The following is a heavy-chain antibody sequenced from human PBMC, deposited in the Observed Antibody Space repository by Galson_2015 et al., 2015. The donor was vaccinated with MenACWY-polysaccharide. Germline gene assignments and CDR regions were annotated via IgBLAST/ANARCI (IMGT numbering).Heavy chain of an antibody. CDR3: ASLPLGNCGGVRCFGYFHH. D-gene: IGHD2-21*01. Sequence: SLRLSCAASGFTFSGSPVHWVRQASGKGLEWVGRIRSKADNYATAYAASVKGRFTISRDDSKSTAYLQMNSLKIEDTAVYYCASLPLGNCGGVRCFGYFHHWGQGTVVTVSS. J-gene: IGHJ1*01. V-gene: IGHV3-73*01. CDR1: GFTFSGSP. CDR2: IRSKADNYAT.